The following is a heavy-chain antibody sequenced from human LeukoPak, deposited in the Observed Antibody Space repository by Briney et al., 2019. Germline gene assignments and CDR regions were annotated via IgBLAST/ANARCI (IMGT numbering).Heavy chain of an antibody. CDR3: ARVEYYYDSSGDGNTKKNWFAP. CDR2: INHRGST. Sequence: SETLSLTCAVYGGSFRGYYWSWIRQPPGKGLEWIGEINHRGSTNYNPSLESRVTISVETSKNQFSLKLSSVTAADTAVYYCARVEYYYDSSGDGNTKKNWFAPCGQGTLVTVS. D-gene: IGHD3-22*01. V-gene: IGHV4-34*01. CDR1: GGSFRGYY. J-gene: IGHJ5*02.